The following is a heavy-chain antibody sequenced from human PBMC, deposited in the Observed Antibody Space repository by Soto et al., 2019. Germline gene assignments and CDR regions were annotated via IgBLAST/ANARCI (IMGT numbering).Heavy chain of an antibody. CDR2: INHSGST. V-gene: IGHV4-34*01. Sequence: SETLSLTCAVSGGSFSGYYWSWIRQPPGKGLEWIGEINHSGSTNYNPSLKSRVTISVDTSKNQFSLKLSSVTAADTAVYYCARGRLPKHYWGQGTLVTVSS. CDR1: GGSFSGYY. J-gene: IGHJ4*02. D-gene: IGHD6-25*01. CDR3: ARGRLPKHY.